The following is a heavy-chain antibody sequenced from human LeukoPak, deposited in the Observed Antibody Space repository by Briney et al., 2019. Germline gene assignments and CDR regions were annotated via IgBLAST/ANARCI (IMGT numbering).Heavy chain of an antibody. Sequence: SENLTLTCTVSGGSITSSSYYWSWIRQPPGKRLEWIGYIYYSGSTNYNPSLKSRVTISVDTSKNQFSLKLSSVTAADTAVYYCARVGGLYGSGSYYTLPFDYWGQGTLVTVSS. J-gene: IGHJ4*02. CDR1: GGSITSSSYY. CDR3: ARVGGLYGSGSYYTLPFDY. CDR2: IYYSGST. V-gene: IGHV4-61*01. D-gene: IGHD3-10*01.